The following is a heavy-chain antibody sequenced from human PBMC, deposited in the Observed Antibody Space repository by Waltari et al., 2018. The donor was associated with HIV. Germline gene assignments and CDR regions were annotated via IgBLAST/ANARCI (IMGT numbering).Heavy chain of an antibody. V-gene: IGHV1-46*01. CDR1: GYTFTNYY. CDR2: INPSGGNT. J-gene: IGHJ3*02. Sequence: QVQLVQSGAEVKKPGASVKVSCKASGYTFTNYYIHWVRQAPGQGLEWMERINPSGGNTSHAQKFQGRVTMTRDTSTSTVYMELSSLRSEDTAVYYCARDKAVGIITSVFNMWGQGTMVIVSS. D-gene: IGHD3-3*01. CDR3: ARDKAVGIITSVFNM.